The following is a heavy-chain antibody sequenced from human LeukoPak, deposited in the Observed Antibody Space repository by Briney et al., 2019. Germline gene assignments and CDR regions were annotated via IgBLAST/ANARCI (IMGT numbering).Heavy chain of an antibody. D-gene: IGHD4-11*01. V-gene: IGHV3-48*03. CDR2: ISSSGSTI. CDR3: ARETRTTYYYYGMDV. Sequence: PGGSLRLSCAASGFTFSSYEVNWVRQAPGKGLEWVSYISSSGSTIYYADSVKGRFTISRDNAKNSLYLQMNSLRAEDTAVYYCARETRTTYYYYGMDVWGQGTTVTVSS. CDR1: GFTFSSYE. J-gene: IGHJ6*02.